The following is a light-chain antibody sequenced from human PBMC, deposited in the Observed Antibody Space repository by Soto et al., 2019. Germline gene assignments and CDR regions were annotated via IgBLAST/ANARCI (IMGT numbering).Light chain of an antibody. CDR2: GAS. V-gene: IGKV3-20*01. CDR1: QSVSSN. J-gene: IGKJ5*01. Sequence: VRTQSPGPLSVSPGSRSPPSWRASQSVSSNLAWYQQKPGQAPRLLIYGASSRATGIPDRFSGSGSGTDFTLTISRLEPEDFAVYDCQQYGGSPTVGEGTRLEIK. CDR3: QQYGGSPT.